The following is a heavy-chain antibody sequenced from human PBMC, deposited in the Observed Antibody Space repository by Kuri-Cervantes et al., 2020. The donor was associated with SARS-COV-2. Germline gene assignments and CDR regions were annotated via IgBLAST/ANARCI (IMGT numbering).Heavy chain of an antibody. J-gene: IGHJ3*02. V-gene: IGHV1-69*13. CDR1: GYTFTSYG. Sequence: SVKDSCKASGYTFTSYGISWVRQAPGQGLEWMGGIIPIFGTANYAQKFQGRVTITADESTSTAYMELSRLRSDDTAVYYCARVRIVVVIDAFDIWGQGTMVTVSS. CDR3: ARVRIVVVIDAFDI. CDR2: IIPIFGTA. D-gene: IGHD3-22*01.